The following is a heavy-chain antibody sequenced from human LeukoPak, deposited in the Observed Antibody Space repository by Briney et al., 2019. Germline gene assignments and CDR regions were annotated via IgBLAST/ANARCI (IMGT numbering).Heavy chain of an antibody. Sequence: PGGSLRLSCAASGFTMSDYYMSWIRQAPGKGLEWVSYISDSDSGVYYADSVKGRFTISRDNSKNTLYLQMNSLRAEDTAVYYCAKDRSGSYSQGLDYWGQGTLVTVSS. J-gene: IGHJ4*02. CDR1: GFTMSDYY. D-gene: IGHD1-26*01. V-gene: IGHV3-11*04. CDR3: AKDRSGSYSQGLDY. CDR2: ISDSDSGV.